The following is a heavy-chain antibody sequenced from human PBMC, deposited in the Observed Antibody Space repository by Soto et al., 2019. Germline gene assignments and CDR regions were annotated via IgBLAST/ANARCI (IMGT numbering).Heavy chain of an antibody. V-gene: IGHV5-51*01. J-gene: IGHJ6*03. CDR2: IYPGDSDT. Sequence: GESLKISCKGSGYSFTSYWIGWVRQMTGKGLEWMGIIYPGDSDTRYSPSFQGQVTISADKSISTAYLQWSSLKASDTAMYYCARHVTIFGVVSPGDYYYYYMDVWGKGTTVTVSS. CDR1: GYSFTSYW. D-gene: IGHD3-3*01. CDR3: ARHVTIFGVVSPGDYYYYYMDV.